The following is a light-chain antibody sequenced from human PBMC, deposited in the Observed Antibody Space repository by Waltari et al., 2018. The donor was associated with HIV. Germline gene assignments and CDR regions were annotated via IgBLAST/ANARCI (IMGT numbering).Light chain of an antibody. V-gene: IGLV1-44*01. CDR3: AAWDDSLNGYV. CDR1: SSNIGRNT. Sequence: QSVLTQPPSASGPPGQRVTISCSGSSSNIGRNTVNWYQQLPGPAPKLLIYSNNQRPSGVPGRFSGSKSGTSASLSISGLQSEDEADYYCAAWDDSLNGYVFGTGTKVTVL. J-gene: IGLJ1*01. CDR2: SNN.